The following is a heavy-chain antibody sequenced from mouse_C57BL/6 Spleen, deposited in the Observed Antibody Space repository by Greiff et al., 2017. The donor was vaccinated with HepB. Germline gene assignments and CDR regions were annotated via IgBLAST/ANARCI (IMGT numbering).Heavy chain of an antibody. CDR1: GYAFSSSW. CDR3: ATWGTTVVEGAMDY. J-gene: IGHJ4*01. CDR2: IYPGDGDT. D-gene: IGHD1-1*01. V-gene: IGHV1-82*01. Sequence: VQLQQSGPELVKPGASVKISCKASGYAFSSSWMNWVKQRPGKGLEWIGRIYPGDGDTNYNGKFKGKATLTADKSSSTAYMQLSSLTSEDSAVYFCATWGTTVVEGAMDYWGQGTSVTVSS.